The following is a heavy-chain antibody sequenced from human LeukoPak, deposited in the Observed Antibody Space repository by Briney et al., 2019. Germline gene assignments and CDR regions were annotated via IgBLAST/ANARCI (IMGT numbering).Heavy chain of an antibody. D-gene: IGHD6-19*01. CDR2: INHSGST. V-gene: IGHV4-34*01. CDR1: GGSFSGYY. J-gene: IGHJ6*02. Sequence: SETLSLTCAVYGGSFSGYYWSWIRQPPGKGLEWIGEINHSGSTNYNPSLKSRVTMSVDTSKNQFSLKLSSVTAADTAVYYCARDVRSSGWRNYYGMDVWGQGTTVTVSS. CDR3: ARDVRSSGWRNYYGMDV.